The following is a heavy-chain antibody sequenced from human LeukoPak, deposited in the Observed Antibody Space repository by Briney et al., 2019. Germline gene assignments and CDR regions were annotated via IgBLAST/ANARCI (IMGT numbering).Heavy chain of an antibody. CDR3: ARGTSSSGYYSVDY. Sequence: GGSLRLSCATSGFTLRNYGIHWVRQAPGKGLEWAAFISDDGSNKNYADSVKGRFTISRDNSKNTWSVEMDRLRPADTAVYYCARGTSSSGYYSVDYWGQGTLVTVSS. D-gene: IGHD3-22*01. J-gene: IGHJ4*02. CDR2: ISDDGSNK. V-gene: IGHV3-30*06. CDR1: GFTLRNYG.